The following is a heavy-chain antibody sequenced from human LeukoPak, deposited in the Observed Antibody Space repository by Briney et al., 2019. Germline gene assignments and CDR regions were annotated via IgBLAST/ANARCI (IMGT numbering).Heavy chain of an antibody. Sequence: GGSLRLSCAASGFTFSSYAMHSVRQAPGKRLVSVAVISYDGSTKYYADSVKGRFTISRDNSKNTLYLQMNSLRAEDTAVYYCARDAYCSSTSCTYNWFYPWGQGTLVTVSS. V-gene: IGHV3-30*04. CDR2: ISYDGSTK. D-gene: IGHD2-2*01. J-gene: IGHJ5*02. CDR1: GFTFSSYA. CDR3: ARDAYCSSTSCTYNWFYP.